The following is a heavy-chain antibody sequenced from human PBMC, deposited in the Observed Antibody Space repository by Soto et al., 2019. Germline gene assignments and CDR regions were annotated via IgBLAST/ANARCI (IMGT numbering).Heavy chain of an antibody. CDR3: ARLTEYYGELDY. D-gene: IGHD4-17*01. CDR2: IYPGDSGT. J-gene: IGHJ4*02. Sequence: EVQLVQSGAEVKKPGESLKFPCKGSGYSFTSSWIGWVRQMPGKGLEWMGAIYPGDSGTRYSPSFQGQVTISADKSISTAYLQWSSRKASDTAMYYCARLTEYYGELDYWGQGTLVTVSS. CDR1: GYSFTSSW. V-gene: IGHV5-51*03.